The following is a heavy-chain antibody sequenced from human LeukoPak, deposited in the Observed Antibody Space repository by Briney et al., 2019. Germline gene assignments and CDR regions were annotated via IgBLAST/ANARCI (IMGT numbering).Heavy chain of an antibody. V-gene: IGHV3-7*01. Sequence: PGGSLRLSCAASGFTFSSSWMAWVRQAPGKGLEWVPNINQDGSKDYYADSVRGRFTIPGDNANNSLYRQVNSRRAEDTATYYGATDAGWRHLNIWGQGTLVTVSS. CDR2: INQDGSKD. D-gene: IGHD3-9*01. J-gene: IGHJ4*02. CDR3: ATDAGWRHLNI. CDR1: GFTFSSSW.